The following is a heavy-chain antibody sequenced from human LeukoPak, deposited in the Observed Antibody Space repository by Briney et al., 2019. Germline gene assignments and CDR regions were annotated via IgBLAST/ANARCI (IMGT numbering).Heavy chain of an antibody. D-gene: IGHD3-22*01. Sequence: GASVKVSCKASGYTFTSYGISWVRQAPGQGLEWMGWISAYNGNTNYAQKLQGRVTMTTDTSTSTAYMELRSLRSDDTAVYYCARDAFYYDSSGYAFGIWGQGTMVTVSS. J-gene: IGHJ3*02. CDR3: ARDAFYYDSSGYAFGI. CDR2: ISAYNGNT. V-gene: IGHV1-18*01. CDR1: GYTFTSYG.